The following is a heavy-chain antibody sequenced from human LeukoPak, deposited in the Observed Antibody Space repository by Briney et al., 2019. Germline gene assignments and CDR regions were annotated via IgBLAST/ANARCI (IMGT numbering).Heavy chain of an antibody. CDR3: ARDAYCSGGSCYHHEYYYYMDV. V-gene: IGHV1-69*05. D-gene: IGHD2-15*01. J-gene: IGHJ6*03. Sequence: SVKVSCKXSGGTFSSYAISWVRQAPGQGLEWMGGIIPIVGTANYAQKFQGRVTITTDESTSTAYMELSSLRSEDTAVYYCARDAYCSGGSCYHHEYYYYMDVWGKGTTVTVSS. CDR1: GGTFSSYA. CDR2: IIPIVGTA.